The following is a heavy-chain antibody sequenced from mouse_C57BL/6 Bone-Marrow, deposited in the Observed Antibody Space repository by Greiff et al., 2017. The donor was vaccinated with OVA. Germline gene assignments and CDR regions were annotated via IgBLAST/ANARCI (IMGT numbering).Heavy chain of an antibody. CDR2: IYPSDSET. CDR1: GYTFTSYW. Sequence: QVQLQPGAELVRPGSSVKLSCKASGYTFTSYWMDWVKQRPGQGLEWIGNIYPSDSETHYNQKFKDKATLTVDKSSSTAYMQLSSLTSEDSAVYYCARTASYYSNYWYFDVWGTGTTVTVSS. D-gene: IGHD2-5*01. CDR3: ARTASYYSNYWYFDV. V-gene: IGHV1-61*01. J-gene: IGHJ1*03.